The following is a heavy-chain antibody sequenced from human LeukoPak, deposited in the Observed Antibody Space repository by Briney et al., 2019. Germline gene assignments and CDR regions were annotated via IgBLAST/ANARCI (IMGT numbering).Heavy chain of an antibody. V-gene: IGHV1-18*04. CDR2: ISAYNGNT. D-gene: IGHD3-16*02. CDR3: ARGVDYDYVWGSYHLDY. Sequence: GASVKVSCKAPGYTFTSYGISWVRQAPGQGLEWMGWISAYNGNTNCAQKLQGRVTMTTDTSTSTAYMELRSLRSDDTAVYYCARGVDYDYVWGSYHLDYWGQGTLVTVSS. CDR1: GYTFTSYG. J-gene: IGHJ4*02.